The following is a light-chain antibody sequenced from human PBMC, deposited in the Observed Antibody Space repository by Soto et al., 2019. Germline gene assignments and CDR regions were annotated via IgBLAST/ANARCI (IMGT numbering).Light chain of an antibody. Sequence: DIQMTQAPSTLSASVGDRVTITCRASQSISYWLAWYQQKPGKAPNLLIYDASNLKSGVPSRFSGCGFGTEFTLTLSRPHADDFATSYCHQHNSYSWTFGQGTKV. V-gene: IGKV1-5*01. CDR2: DAS. J-gene: IGKJ1*01. CDR1: QSISYW. CDR3: HQHNSYSWT.